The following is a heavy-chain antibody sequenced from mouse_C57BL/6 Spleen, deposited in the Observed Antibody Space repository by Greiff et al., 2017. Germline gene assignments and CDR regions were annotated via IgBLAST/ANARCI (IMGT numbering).Heavy chain of an antibody. CDR2: IYPGSGNT. Sequence: QVQLQQSGAELVRPGASVKLSCKASGYTFTDYYINWVKQRPGQGLEWIARIYPGSGNTYSNEKFRGKATLTAEKSSSTAYMHLSSLTSEDSAVYFYARWLLSYAMDYWGQGTSVTVSA. CDR3: ARWLLSYAMDY. CDR1: GYTFTDYY. V-gene: IGHV1-76*01. J-gene: IGHJ4*01. D-gene: IGHD2-3*01.